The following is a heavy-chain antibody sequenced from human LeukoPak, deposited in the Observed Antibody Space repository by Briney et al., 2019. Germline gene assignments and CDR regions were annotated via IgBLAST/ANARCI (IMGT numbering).Heavy chain of an antibody. CDR3: ARERRGGRDAFDI. D-gene: IGHD3-10*01. CDR2: IYYSGST. Sequence: SETLSLTCTVSGGSISSYYWSWIRQPPGKGLEWIGYIYYSGSTNYNPSLKSRVTISVDTSKNRFSLKLSSVTAADTAVYYCARERRGGRDAFDIWGQGQWSPSLQ. CDR1: GGSISSYY. V-gene: IGHV4-59*01. J-gene: IGHJ3*02.